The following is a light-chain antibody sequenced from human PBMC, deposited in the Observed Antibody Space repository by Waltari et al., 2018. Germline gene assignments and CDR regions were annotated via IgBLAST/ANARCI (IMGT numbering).Light chain of an antibody. CDR3: CSYTGRATLI. V-gene: IGLV2-14*01. Sequence: QSALTQPASVSGSPGQPITIPGPGTSSDIGAYSYVSWYQQLPGRPPKLIIFDLTERPSGVSNRFSGSKSGNTASLTISGLQADDEADYYCCSYTGRATLICGGGTVLTV. CDR2: DLT. CDR1: SSDIGAYSY. J-gene: IGLJ2*01.